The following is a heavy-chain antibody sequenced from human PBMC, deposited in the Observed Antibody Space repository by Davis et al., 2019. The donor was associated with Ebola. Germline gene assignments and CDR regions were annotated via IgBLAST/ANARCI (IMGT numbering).Heavy chain of an antibody. CDR3: ARSLRWTYDY. D-gene: IGHD5/OR15-5a*01. J-gene: IGHJ4*02. CDR1: GGAFSNYA. V-gene: IGHV1-69*13. CDR2: IIPIFGTA. Sequence: SVKVSCKTSGGAFSNYAINWVRQAPGQGLDWMGRIIPIFGTANYAQKFQGRVTITADESTSTAYMELSSLESEDTAVYYCARSLRWTYDYWGQGTLVTVSS.